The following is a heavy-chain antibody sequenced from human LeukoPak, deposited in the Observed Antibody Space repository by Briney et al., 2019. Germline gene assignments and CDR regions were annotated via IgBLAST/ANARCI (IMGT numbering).Heavy chain of an antibody. CDR1: GFTFSGHW. J-gene: IGHJ4*02. CDR3: TRGVLQY. Sequence: GGSLRLSCAASGFTFSGHWMSWVRQAPGKGLEWVANIKPDGSEKYYVNSVKGRFIVSRDNTKNSLFLQMNSLRVEDTAVYYCTRGVLQYWGQGTLVTVSS. CDR2: IKPDGSEK. V-gene: IGHV3-7*01.